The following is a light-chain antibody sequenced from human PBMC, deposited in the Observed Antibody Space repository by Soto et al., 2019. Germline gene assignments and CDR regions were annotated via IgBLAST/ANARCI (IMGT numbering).Light chain of an antibody. CDR1: SSNIGSNT. CDR3: AAWDDSLNGRYV. J-gene: IGLJ1*01. CDR2: SNN. V-gene: IGLV1-44*01. Sequence: QSVLAQPPSASVTPGQRVTISCSGSSSNIGSNTVNWYQQLPGTAPKLLIYSNNQRPSGVPDRFSGSKSGTSASLAISGLQSEDEADYYCAAWDDSLNGRYVFGTGTRSPF.